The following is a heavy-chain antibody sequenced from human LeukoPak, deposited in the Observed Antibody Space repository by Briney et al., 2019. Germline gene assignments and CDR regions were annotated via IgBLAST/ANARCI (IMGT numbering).Heavy chain of an antibody. CDR2: INHSGST. CDR1: GGSFSGYY. Sequence: PSETLSLTCAVYGGSFSGYYWSWIRQPPGKGLEWIGEINHSGSTNYNPSLKSRVTISVATSKNQFSLKLSSVTAADTAVYYCARGNVIMVRGVRDNYYYGMDVWGKGTTVTVSS. D-gene: IGHD3-10*01. V-gene: IGHV4-34*01. J-gene: IGHJ6*04. CDR3: ARGNVIMVRGVRDNYYYGMDV.